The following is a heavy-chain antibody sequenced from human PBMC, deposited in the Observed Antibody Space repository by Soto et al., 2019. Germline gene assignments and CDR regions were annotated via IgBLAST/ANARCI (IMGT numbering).Heavy chain of an antibody. J-gene: IGHJ6*02. Sequence: ASVKVSCKGSGYTFSVYHMHCERQPPGQGLEWMGWVHPNSGGTSYAQSFEGRVTMTRDTAINTAQMELSRLTSDDTAVYYCAAGLKGGMDVWSQGTRVTVSS. V-gene: IGHV1-2*02. CDR2: VHPNSGGT. CDR1: GYTFSVYH. D-gene: IGHD2-8*01. CDR3: AAGLKGGMDV.